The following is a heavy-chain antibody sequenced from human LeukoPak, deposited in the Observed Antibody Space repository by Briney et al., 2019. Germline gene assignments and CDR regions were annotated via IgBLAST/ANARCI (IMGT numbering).Heavy chain of an antibody. CDR2: IRYDGSNK. Sequence: GGSLRLSCAASGFTFSSYGMHWVRQAPGKGLEWVAFIRYDGSNKYYADSVKGRFTISRDNAKNSLYLQMNSLRAEDTAVYYCARDSDPVRKTRYGVRRRIKESYNWFDPWGQGTLVTVSS. V-gene: IGHV3-30*02. J-gene: IGHJ5*02. CDR1: GFTFSSYG. CDR3: ARDSDPVRKTRYGVRRRIKESYNWFDP. D-gene: IGHD3-10*01.